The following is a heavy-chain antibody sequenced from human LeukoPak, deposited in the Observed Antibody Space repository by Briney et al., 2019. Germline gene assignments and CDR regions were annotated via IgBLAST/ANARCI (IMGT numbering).Heavy chain of an antibody. J-gene: IGHJ4*02. V-gene: IGHV3-21*01. CDR3: ARGPDYDYVWGSYRYYFDY. CDR2: ISSSSSYI. CDR1: GFTFSSYS. D-gene: IGHD3-16*02. Sequence: GGSLRLSCAASGFTFSSYSMNWVRQAPGKGLEWVSSISSSSSYIYYADSVKGRFTISRDNAKNSLYLQMNSLRAEDTAVYYCARGPDYDYVWGSYRYYFDYWGQGTLVTVSS.